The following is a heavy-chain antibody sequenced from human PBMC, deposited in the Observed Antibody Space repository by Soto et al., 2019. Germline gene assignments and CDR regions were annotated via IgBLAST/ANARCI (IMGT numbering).Heavy chain of an antibody. J-gene: IGHJ4*02. CDR3: AKVTGLVDAFDY. CDR1: GFTFSSYG. CDR2: IRSGGGST. D-gene: IGHD2-8*02. V-gene: IGHV3-23*01. Sequence: GGSLRLSCAASGFTFSSYGMSWVRQAPGKGLEWVSAIRSGGGSTYYADSVKGRITISRDNSKNTLYLQMNSLRAEDTAIYYCAKVTGLVDAFDYLGQGTLVTVSS.